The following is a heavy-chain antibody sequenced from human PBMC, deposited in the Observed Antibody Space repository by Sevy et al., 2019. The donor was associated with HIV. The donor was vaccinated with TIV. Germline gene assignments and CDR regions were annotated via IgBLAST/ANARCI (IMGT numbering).Heavy chain of an antibody. J-gene: IGHJ4*02. V-gene: IGHV3-21*01. CDR3: ARVGLGDCSGTNCSPNDY. D-gene: IGHD2-2*01. CDR1: GFSISGYT. Sequence: GGSLRLSCAASGFSISGYTMNWVCQAPGKGLEWVSSISSGSSFIYYADSLKGRFTISRDNARNLLYLQMNSLRVEDTAVYYCARVGLGDCSGTNCSPNDYWGQGTLVTVSS. CDR2: ISSGSSFI.